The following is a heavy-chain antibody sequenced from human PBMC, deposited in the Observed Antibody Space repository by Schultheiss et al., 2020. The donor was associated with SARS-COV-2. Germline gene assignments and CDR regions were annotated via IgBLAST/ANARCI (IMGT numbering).Heavy chain of an antibody. Sequence: SETLSLTCTVSGGSVSSGSYYWSWIRQPPGKGLEWIGYIYYSGSTNYNPSLKSRVTISIDTSKNQFSLRLSSVTAADTAVYYCARANNKTTSMVDYWGQGTLVTVSS. CDR2: IYYSGST. D-gene: IGHD4/OR15-4a*01. CDR3: ARANNKTTSMVDY. V-gene: IGHV4-61*01. CDR1: GGSVSSGSYY. J-gene: IGHJ4*02.